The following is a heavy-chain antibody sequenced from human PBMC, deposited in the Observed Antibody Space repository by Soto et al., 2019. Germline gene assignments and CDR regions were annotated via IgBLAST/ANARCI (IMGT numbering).Heavy chain of an antibody. CDR2: IYYSGST. V-gene: IGHV4-39*07. Sequence: SETLSLTCTVSGGSISSSSYYWGWIRQPPGKGLEWIGSIYYSGSTYYNPSLKSRVTISVDTSKNQFSLKLSSVPAADTAVYYCARALVELPPFHHYYYYMDVWGKGTMVTV. CDR1: GGSISSSSYY. J-gene: IGHJ6*03. D-gene: IGHD1-7*01. CDR3: ARALVELPPFHHYYYYMDV.